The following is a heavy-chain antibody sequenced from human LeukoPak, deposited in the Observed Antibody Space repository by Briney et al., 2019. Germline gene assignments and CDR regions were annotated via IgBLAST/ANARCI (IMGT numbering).Heavy chain of an antibody. J-gene: IGHJ5*02. CDR1: GGTFSSYA. D-gene: IGHD6-13*01. CDR2: IIPIFGTA. V-gene: IGHV1-69*05. Sequence: SVKVSCKASGGTFSSYAISWVRQAPGQGLEWMGRIIPIFGTANYAQKFQGRVTITTDESTSTAYMELSSLRSEDTAVYYCARDQVLITAALTNWFDPWGQGTLVAVSS. CDR3: ARDQVLITAALTNWFDP.